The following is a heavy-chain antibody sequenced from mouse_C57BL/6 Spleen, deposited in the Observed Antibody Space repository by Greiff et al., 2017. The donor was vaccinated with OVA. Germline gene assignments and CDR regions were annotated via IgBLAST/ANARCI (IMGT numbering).Heavy chain of an antibody. CDR1: GYTFTSYW. V-gene: IGHV1-72*01. Sequence: QVQLQQSGAELVKPGASVKLSCKASGYTFTSYWMHWVKQRPGRGLEWIGRIDPKSGGTKYNEKFKSKATLTVDKPSSTAYMQLSSLTSEDSAVYYCARSYYGSSYGAYWGQGTLVTVSA. CDR3: ARSYYGSSYGAY. D-gene: IGHD1-1*01. CDR2: IDPKSGGT. J-gene: IGHJ3*01.